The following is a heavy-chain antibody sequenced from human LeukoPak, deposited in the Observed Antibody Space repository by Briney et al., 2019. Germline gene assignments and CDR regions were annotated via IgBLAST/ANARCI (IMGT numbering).Heavy chain of an antibody. CDR1: GGSLSGYY. Sequence: SETLSLTCAVYGGSLSGYYWSWIRQPPGKGLEWIGELNHSGSTNYNPSLKSRVTISVDTSKNQFSLKLSSVTAADTAVYYCARVGGTNYYYYGMDVWGQGTTVTVSS. CDR3: ARVGGTNYYYYGMDV. J-gene: IGHJ6*02. CDR2: LNHSGST. V-gene: IGHV4-34*01. D-gene: IGHD1-26*01.